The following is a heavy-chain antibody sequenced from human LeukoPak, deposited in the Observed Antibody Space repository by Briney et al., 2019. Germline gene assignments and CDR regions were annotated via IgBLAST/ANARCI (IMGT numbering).Heavy chain of an antibody. J-gene: IGHJ4*02. D-gene: IGHD1-26*01. V-gene: IGHV3-74*01. CDR1: GFTFSTCW. CDR2: VTHDGSDT. Sequence: PGGSLRLSCAASGFTFSTCWMHWFRQAPGKGLVWVSRVTHDGSDTSYADSVKGRFTISRDNAKNTLYLEMNSLRAEDTAVYYCARDTTPFGYSYDSWGQGTLVTVSS. CDR3: ARDTTPFGYSYDS.